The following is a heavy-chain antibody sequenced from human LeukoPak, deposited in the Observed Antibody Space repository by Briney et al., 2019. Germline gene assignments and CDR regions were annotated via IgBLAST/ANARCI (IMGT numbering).Heavy chain of an antibody. CDR2: INPNSGGT. D-gene: IGHD2-2*01. J-gene: IGHJ6*02. V-gene: IGHV1-2*02. CDR3: ATTLLPAAMPSYYYYYGMDV. CDR1: GYTFTGYY. Sequence: ASVKVSCKASGYTFTGYYMHWVRQAPGQGLEWMGWINPNSGGTNYAQKFQGRVTTTRDTSISTAYMELSRLRSDDTAVYYCATTLLPAAMPSYYYYYGMDVWGQGITVTVSS.